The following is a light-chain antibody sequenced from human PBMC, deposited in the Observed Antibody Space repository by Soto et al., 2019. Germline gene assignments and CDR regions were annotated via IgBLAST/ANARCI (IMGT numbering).Light chain of an antibody. CDR1: QGIYNF. J-gene: IGKJ4*01. CDR3: QKYNTAPLT. V-gene: IGKV1-27*01. Sequence: DIQMTQSPSSLSASVGDRITITCRASQGIYNFLAWYQQTPGKVPTLLIYAASTLRSGVPSRFSGSGSGTDFNLTISSLQPEDAATYYCQKYNTAPLTFGGGTKGQIK. CDR2: AAS.